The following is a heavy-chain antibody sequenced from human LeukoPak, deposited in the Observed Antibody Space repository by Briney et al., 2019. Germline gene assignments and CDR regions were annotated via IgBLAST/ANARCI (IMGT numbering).Heavy chain of an antibody. Sequence: GGSLRLSCAASGFTFSSYSMNWVRQAPGKGLEWVSYISSSSSTIYYADSVKGRFTISRDNAKNSLYLQMNSLRAEDTAVYYCARVPDIVVVVAATVDYWGQGTLVTVSS. J-gene: IGHJ4*02. CDR1: GFTFSSYS. V-gene: IGHV3-48*04. CDR2: ISSSSSTI. CDR3: ARVPDIVVVVAATVDY. D-gene: IGHD2-15*01.